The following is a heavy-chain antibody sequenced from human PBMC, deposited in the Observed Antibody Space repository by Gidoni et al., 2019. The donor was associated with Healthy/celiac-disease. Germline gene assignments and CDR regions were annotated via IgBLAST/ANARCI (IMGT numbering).Heavy chain of an antibody. V-gene: IGHV5-51*01. CDR2: IYPGDSDT. CDR3: ARQWPAGGPLYYGMDV. CDR1: GYSFTSYW. Sequence: EVQLVQSGAEVTKPGESLKISCKGSGYSFTSYWIGCVRQMPGKGLEWMGIIYPGDSDTRYSPSFQGQVTIAADKSISTAYLQWSSLKASDTAMYYCARQWPAGGPLYYGMDVWGQGTTVTVSS. D-gene: IGHD6-19*01. J-gene: IGHJ6*02.